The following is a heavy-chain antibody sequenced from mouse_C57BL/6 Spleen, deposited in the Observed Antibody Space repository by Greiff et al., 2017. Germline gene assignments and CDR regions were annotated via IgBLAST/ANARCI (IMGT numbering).Heavy chain of an antibody. CDR2: ISSGSSTI. V-gene: IGHV5-17*01. D-gene: IGHD1-1*01. CDR1: GFTFSDYG. Sequence: EVKVVESGGGLVKPGGSLKLSCAASGFTFSDYGMHWVRPAPEKGLEWVAYISSGSSTIYYADTVKGRFTISRDNAKNTLFLQMTSLRSEDTAMYYCARRYYGSSSHWYFDVWGTGTTVTVSS. J-gene: IGHJ1*03. CDR3: ARRYYGSSSHWYFDV.